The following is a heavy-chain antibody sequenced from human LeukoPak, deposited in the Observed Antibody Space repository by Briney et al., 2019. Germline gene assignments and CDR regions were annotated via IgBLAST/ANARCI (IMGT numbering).Heavy chain of an antibody. Sequence: SENLSLNCTVSGGSISSNSYYWGWIRQPPGKGLEWIGSMYYSGSTYYNPSLKSRVTISVDTSKNQFSLKLSSVTAADTAVYYCARQSPIDDFWSGYSSGSDYWGQGTLVTVSS. CDR1: GGSISSNSYY. CDR3: ARQSPIDDFWSGYSSGSDY. CDR2: MYYSGST. V-gene: IGHV4-39*01. D-gene: IGHD3-3*01. J-gene: IGHJ4*02.